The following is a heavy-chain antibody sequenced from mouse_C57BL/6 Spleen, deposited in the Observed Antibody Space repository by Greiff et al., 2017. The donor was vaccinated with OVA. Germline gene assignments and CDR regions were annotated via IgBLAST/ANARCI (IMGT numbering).Heavy chain of an antibody. CDR1: GFSLTSYG. D-gene: IGHD2-4*01. CDR3: ARKRDYDDYAMDY. V-gene: IGHV2-2*01. Sequence: VMLVESGPGLVQPSQSLSITCTVSGFSLTSYGVHWVRQSPGKGLEWLGVIWSGGSTDYNAAFISRLSISKDNSKSQVFFKMNSLQADDTAIYYCARKRDYDDYAMDYWGQGTSVTVSS. J-gene: IGHJ4*01. CDR2: IWSGGST.